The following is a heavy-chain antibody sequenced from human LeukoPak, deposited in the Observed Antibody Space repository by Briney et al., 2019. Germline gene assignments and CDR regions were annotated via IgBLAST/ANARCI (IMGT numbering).Heavy chain of an antibody. J-gene: IGHJ3*02. V-gene: IGHV1-2*02. CDR1: GYTFTGYY. D-gene: IGHD3-22*01. CDR3: ARDVYDSSGCDAFDI. Sequence: ASVKVSCKASGYTFTGYYMHWVRQAPGQGLEWMGWINPNSGGTNYAQKFQGRVTMTRDTSISTAYMELSRLRSDDTAVYYCARDVYDSSGCDAFDIWGRGTMVTVSS. CDR2: INPNSGGT.